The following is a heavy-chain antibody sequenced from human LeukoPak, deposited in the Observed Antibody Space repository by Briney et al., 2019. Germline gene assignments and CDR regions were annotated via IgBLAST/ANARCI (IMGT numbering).Heavy chain of an antibody. CDR1: GYSISSGYY. Sequence: PSETLSLTCTVSGYSISSGYYWGWIRQPPGKGLEWIGSIYHGGSTYYNPSLKSRVTISVDTSKNQFSLKVSSVTAADTAVYYCARLRGYSYGVFDYWGQGTLVTVSS. CDR3: ARLRGYSYGVFDY. V-gene: IGHV4-38-2*02. CDR2: IYHGGST. D-gene: IGHD5-18*01. J-gene: IGHJ4*02.